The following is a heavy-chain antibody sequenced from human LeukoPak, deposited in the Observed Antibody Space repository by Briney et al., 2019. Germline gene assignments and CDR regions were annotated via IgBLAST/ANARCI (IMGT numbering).Heavy chain of an antibody. Sequence: ASVKVSCKASGYTFTSYYIHWVRQAPGQGLEWMGIINPSGGSTSYAQKFQGRVTMTRDPSTSTVYMELSSLRSEDTAVYYCASDGSDTAMVNWGQGTLVTVSS. CDR2: INPSGGST. CDR1: GYTFTSYY. J-gene: IGHJ4*02. V-gene: IGHV1-46*01. D-gene: IGHD5-18*01. CDR3: ASDGSDTAMVN.